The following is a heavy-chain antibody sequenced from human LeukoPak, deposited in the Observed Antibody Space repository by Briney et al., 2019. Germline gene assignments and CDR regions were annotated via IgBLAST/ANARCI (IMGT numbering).Heavy chain of an antibody. CDR3: AKDKSYGSGIDH. V-gene: IGHV3-30*02. Sequence: GGSLRLSCAASGFNFNNFGMHWVRQAPGKGLEWVAIITFDGGNKYYIDSVQGRFTISRDNSKNTVYLQMDSLRPEDTAVYYCAKDKSYGSGIDHWGQGALVTVSS. D-gene: IGHD5-24*01. J-gene: IGHJ4*02. CDR2: ITFDGGNK. CDR1: GFNFNNFG.